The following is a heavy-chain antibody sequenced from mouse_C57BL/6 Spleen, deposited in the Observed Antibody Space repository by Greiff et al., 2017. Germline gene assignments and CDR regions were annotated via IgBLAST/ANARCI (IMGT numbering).Heavy chain of an antibody. Sequence: EVMLVESGGGLVKPGGSLKLSCAASGFTFSDYGMHWVRQAPEKGLEWVAYISSGSSTIYYADTVKGRFTISRDNAKNTLFLQMTSLRSEDTAMYYCARTYYYGSSSLDYWGQGTTLTVSS. CDR2: ISSGSSTI. J-gene: IGHJ2*01. D-gene: IGHD1-1*01. CDR1: GFTFSDYG. CDR3: ARTYYYGSSSLDY. V-gene: IGHV5-17*01.